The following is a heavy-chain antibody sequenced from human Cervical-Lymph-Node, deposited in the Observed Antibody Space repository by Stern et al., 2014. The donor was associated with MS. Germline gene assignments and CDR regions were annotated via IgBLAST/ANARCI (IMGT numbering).Heavy chain of an antibody. CDR1: GFSLSTSGVG. J-gene: IGHJ1*01. CDR3: ALVPGYYDTPSNEYFQH. CDR2: IYWDDDK. D-gene: IGHD3-22*01. Sequence: QVTLKESGPTLVKPTQTLTLTCTFSGFSLSTSGVGVGWIRQPPGKALEGLALIYWDDDKRYSPSLKSRLTITKDTSKNQVVLTMTNMDPVDTATYYCALVPGYYDTPSNEYFQHWGQGTLVTVSS. V-gene: IGHV2-5*02.